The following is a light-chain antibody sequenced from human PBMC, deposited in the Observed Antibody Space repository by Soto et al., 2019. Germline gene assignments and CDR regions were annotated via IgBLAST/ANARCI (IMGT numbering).Light chain of an antibody. CDR3: LQHNTFPFT. CDR1: QGISVF. V-gene: IGKV1-17*01. J-gene: IGKJ3*01. Sequence: DIQMTQSPSSLSASVGDRVTITCRASQGISVFLAWFQQKPGKAPKRLIYASSSLKSGVPSRFSGSGSGTEFTLTMSCLQPEDFATLYFLQHNTFPFTFGPGTKADI. CDR2: ASS.